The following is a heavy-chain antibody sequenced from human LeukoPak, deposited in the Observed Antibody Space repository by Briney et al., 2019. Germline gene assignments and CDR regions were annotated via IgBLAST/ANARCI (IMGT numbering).Heavy chain of an antibody. D-gene: IGHD3-22*01. J-gene: IGHJ6*03. Sequence: RGGSLRLSCAASGFTFSSYGMHWVRQAPGKGLEWVAFIRYDGSNKYYADSVKGRFTISRDNSKNTLYLQMNSLRAEDTAVYYCAKAERRNYYDSSGCYYGARGYYYYYMDVWGKGTTVTISS. V-gene: IGHV3-30*02. CDR2: IRYDGSNK. CDR1: GFTFSSYG. CDR3: AKAERRNYYDSSGCYYGARGYYYYYMDV.